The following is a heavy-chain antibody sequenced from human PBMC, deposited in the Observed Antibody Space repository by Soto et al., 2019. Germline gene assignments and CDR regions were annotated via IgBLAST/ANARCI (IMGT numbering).Heavy chain of an antibody. Sequence: KPSETLSLTCAVYGGSFSGYYWSWIRQPPGKGLEWIGEINHSGSTNYNPSLKSRVTISVDTSKNQFSLKLSSVTAADTAVYYCARGIVVVPAAPLGSWFDPWGQGTLVTVSS. J-gene: IGHJ5*02. CDR1: GGSFSGYY. D-gene: IGHD2-2*01. CDR2: INHSGST. V-gene: IGHV4-34*01. CDR3: ARGIVVVPAAPLGSWFDP.